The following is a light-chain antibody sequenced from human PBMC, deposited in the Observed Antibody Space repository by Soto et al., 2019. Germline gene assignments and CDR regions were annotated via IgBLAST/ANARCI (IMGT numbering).Light chain of an antibody. CDR2: GAS. CDR1: QSVSNN. J-gene: IGKJ1*01. V-gene: IGKV3-15*01. Sequence: EIVMTQSPATLSVSPGERATLSCRASQSVSNNYLAWYQQKPGQAPRLLIYGASTRATGIPARFSGSGSGTEFTLTISSLQSEDFAVYYCQQYNSWPRTFGQGTKVDIK. CDR3: QQYNSWPRT.